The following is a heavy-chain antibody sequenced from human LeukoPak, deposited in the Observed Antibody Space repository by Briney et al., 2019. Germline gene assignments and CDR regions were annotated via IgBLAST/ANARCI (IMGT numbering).Heavy chain of an antibody. Sequence: GESLKISCKGSGYSFTSYWIGWVRQMPGKGLEWMGIIYPGDSDTRYSPSFQGQVTISADKSISTAYLQWSSLKASDTAMYYCARDGSGSYYYVNWFDPWGQGTLVTVSS. J-gene: IGHJ5*02. CDR1: GYSFTSYW. CDR3: ARDGSGSYYYVNWFDP. CDR2: IYPGDSDT. V-gene: IGHV5-51*01. D-gene: IGHD3-10*01.